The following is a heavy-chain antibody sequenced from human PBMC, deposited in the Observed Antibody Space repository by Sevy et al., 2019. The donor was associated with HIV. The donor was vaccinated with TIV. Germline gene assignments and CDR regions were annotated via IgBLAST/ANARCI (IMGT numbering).Heavy chain of an antibody. D-gene: IGHD6-19*01. V-gene: IGHV1-18*01. Sequence: ASVRVSGKASGYTFTSYGISWVRQAPGQGLEWMGWISAYNGNTNYAQKLQGRVTMTTDTSTSTAYMELRSLRSDDTAVYYCARVPYSSGWYWYYYYGMDVWGQGTTVTVSS. CDR2: ISAYNGNT. CDR3: ARVPYSSGWYWYYYYGMDV. J-gene: IGHJ6*02. CDR1: GYTFTSYG.